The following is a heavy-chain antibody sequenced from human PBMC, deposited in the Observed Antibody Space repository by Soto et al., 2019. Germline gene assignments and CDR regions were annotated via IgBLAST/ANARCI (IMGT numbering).Heavy chain of an antibody. J-gene: IGHJ4*02. CDR3: ARPGGNADY. CDR1: GGSISSSSYY. CDR2: IYYSGST. D-gene: IGHD2-15*01. V-gene: IGHV4-39*01. Sequence: NPSEALSLTCTVSGGSISSSSYYWGWIRQPPGKGLEWIGSIYYSGSTYYNPSLKSRVTISVDTSKNQFSLKLSSVTAADTAVYYCARPGGNADYWGQGTLVTVSS.